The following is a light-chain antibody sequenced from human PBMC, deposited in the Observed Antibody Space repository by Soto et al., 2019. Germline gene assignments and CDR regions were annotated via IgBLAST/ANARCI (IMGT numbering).Light chain of an antibody. CDR3: QQLNSYPIT. CDR2: AAS. V-gene: IGKV1-9*01. CDR1: QGLSSD. J-gene: IGKJ5*01. Sequence: DIQLTQSPSFLSASVGDRVTITCRASQGLSSDLAWYQQKPGKAPKLLIYAASTLQSAVPSRSSGSGSGTEFTLTISSLQPEDFATYYCQQLNSYPITFGQGTRLEIK.